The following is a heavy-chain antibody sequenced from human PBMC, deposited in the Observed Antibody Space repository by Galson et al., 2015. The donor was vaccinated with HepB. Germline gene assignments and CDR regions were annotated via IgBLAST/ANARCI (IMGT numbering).Heavy chain of an antibody. J-gene: IGHJ4*02. CDR3: ERDLSLDY. CDR2: ISAYNGNT. V-gene: IGHV1-18*04. Sequence: YTFTSRTFSWVRQAPGPGLEWMGWISAYNGNTNYAQKFQDRATMTTDTSASTAYIELRSLRSDDPAVYYCERDLSLDYWGQGTLVTVSS. CDR1: YTFTSRT. D-gene: IGHD3-3*02.